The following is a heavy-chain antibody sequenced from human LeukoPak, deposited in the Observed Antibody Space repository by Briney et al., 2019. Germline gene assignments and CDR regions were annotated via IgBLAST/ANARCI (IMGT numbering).Heavy chain of an antibody. CDR2: MNPNSGNT. V-gene: IGHV1-8*01. D-gene: IGHD1-1*01. CDR1: GYTFTSYD. J-gene: IGHJ6*02. Sequence: ASVKVSCKASGYTFTSYDINWVRQATGQGLEWMGWMNPNSGNTGYAQKFQGRVTMTRNTSISTAYMELSSLRSEDTAVYYCVRDRTTGSWGPYYYYGMDVWGQGTTVTVSS. CDR3: VRDRTTGSWGPYYYYGMDV.